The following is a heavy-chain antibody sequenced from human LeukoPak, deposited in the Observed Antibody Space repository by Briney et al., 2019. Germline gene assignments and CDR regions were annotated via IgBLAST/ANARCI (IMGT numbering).Heavy chain of an antibody. V-gene: IGHV4-59*12. CDR1: GGSISSYY. CDR2: SYYSGST. J-gene: IGHJ4*02. D-gene: IGHD4-23*01. Sequence: SETLSLTCTVSGGSISSYYWSWIRQPPGKGLEWIAYSYYSGSTNYNPSLKSRVTISVDTSKNQFSLKLSSVTAADTAVYYCARLAVDDDFDYWGQGTLVTVSS. CDR3: ARLAVDDDFDY.